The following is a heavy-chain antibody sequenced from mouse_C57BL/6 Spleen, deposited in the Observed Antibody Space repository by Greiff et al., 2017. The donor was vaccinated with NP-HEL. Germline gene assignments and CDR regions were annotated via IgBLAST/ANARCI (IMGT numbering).Heavy chain of an antibody. Sequence: QVQLQQSGPELVKPGASVKISCKASGYAFSSSWMNWVKQRPGKGLEWIGRIYPGDGDTNYNGKFKGKATLTADKSSSTAYMQLSSLTSEDSAVYFCARGYPAWFAYWGQGTLVTVSA. J-gene: IGHJ3*01. CDR1: GYAFSSSW. CDR2: IYPGDGDT. V-gene: IGHV1-82*01. D-gene: IGHD5-1-1*01. CDR3: ARGYPAWFAY.